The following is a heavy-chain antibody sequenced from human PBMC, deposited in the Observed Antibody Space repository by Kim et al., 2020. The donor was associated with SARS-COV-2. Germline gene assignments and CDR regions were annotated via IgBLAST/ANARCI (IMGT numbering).Heavy chain of an antibody. Sequence: ASVKVSCKASGNTFKRYFMHWVRQAPGRGLEWMGIINPSGGSTGYAQTFQGRVTMTRDTSTSTVYMDLSSLRSEDTAVYYCATSPLPDESGFADSYYFDFWGQGTLVTVSS. V-gene: IGHV1-46*02. CDR2: INPSGGST. CDR1: GNTFKRYF. D-gene: IGHD2-21*02. CDR3: ATSPLPDESGFADSYYFDF. J-gene: IGHJ4*02.